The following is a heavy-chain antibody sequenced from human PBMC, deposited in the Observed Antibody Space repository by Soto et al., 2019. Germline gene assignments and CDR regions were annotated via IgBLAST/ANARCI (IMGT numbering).Heavy chain of an antibody. J-gene: IGHJ6*02. CDR3: ARATIPNWNYYGMDV. Sequence: KPSWTLSLSCTFSGGSVNSGGYHWIWMRQHPGKGLEWIGDIYYSGSTYYNPSLKSRVTISIDTSTNHFSLHLSALTAADTAVYYCARATIPNWNYYGMDVWGQGTTVTVSS. CDR2: IYYSGST. D-gene: IGHD1-1*01. V-gene: IGHV4-31*03. CDR1: GGSVNSGGYH.